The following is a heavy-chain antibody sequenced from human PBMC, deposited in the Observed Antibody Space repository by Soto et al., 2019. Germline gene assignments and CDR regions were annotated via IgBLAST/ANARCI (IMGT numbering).Heavy chain of an antibody. CDR2: IIPIFGPA. CDR1: GGTFNTFA. V-gene: IGHV1-69*06. Sequence: SVKVSCKASGGTFNTFAISWVRQAPGQGLEWIGGIIPIFGPANYAQKFQGRVTITADKSTNTAYLEVNSLTSEDTAVYYCARAAKRYFDYWGQGTLVTVSS. CDR3: ARAAKRYFDY. J-gene: IGHJ4*02.